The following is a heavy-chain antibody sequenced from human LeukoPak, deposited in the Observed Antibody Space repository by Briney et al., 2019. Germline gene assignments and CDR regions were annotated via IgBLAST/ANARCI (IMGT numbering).Heavy chain of an antibody. V-gene: IGHV4-4*07. D-gene: IGHD3-3*01. J-gene: IGHJ4*02. CDR2: IYTSGST. CDR1: GGSISSYY. CDR3: AQSYYDFWSGPIGY. Sequence: PSETLSLTCTVSGGSISSYYWSWIRQPAGKGLEWLGRIYTSGSTNYNPSLKSRVTMSVDTSKYQFSLRLSSVTAADTAVYYCAQSYYDFWSGPIGYWGQGTLVTVSS.